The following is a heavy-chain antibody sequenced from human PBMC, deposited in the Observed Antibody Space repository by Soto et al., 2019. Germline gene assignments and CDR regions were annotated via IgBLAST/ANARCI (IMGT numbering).Heavy chain of an antibody. V-gene: IGHV3-23*01. D-gene: IGHD2-15*01. Sequence: GGSLRLSCAASGFTFSRYWMHWVRQAPGEGLEWVSAISGSGGSTYYADSVKGRFTISRDNSKNTLYLQMNSLRAEDTAVYYCAKAPCSGGSCYSGSVDYWGQGALVTVSS. J-gene: IGHJ4*02. CDR1: GFTFSRYW. CDR2: ISGSGGST. CDR3: AKAPCSGGSCYSGSVDY.